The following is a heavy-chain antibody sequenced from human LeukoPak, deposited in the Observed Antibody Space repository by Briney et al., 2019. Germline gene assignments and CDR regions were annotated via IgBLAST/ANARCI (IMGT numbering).Heavy chain of an antibody. Sequence: GSLRLSCAASGFTFSNYAMSWVRQAPGKGLEWVSGISGSDRTTCYADSVKGRFTISRDNFRNTLYLQMNSLRAEDTAVYYCAKILQWLVRNRAFDYWGQGTLVTVSS. CDR3: AKILQWLVRNRAFDY. J-gene: IGHJ4*02. CDR1: GFTFSNYA. V-gene: IGHV3-23*01. D-gene: IGHD6-19*01. CDR2: ISGSDRTT.